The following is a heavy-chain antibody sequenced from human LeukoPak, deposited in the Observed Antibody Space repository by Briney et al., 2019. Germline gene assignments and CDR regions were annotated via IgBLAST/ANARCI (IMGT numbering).Heavy chain of an antibody. D-gene: IGHD2-21*01. J-gene: IGHJ3*02. CDR3: ARELLAYCGGDCYTDAFDI. V-gene: IGHV3-7*01. Sequence: GGSLRLSCAASGFTVSSNYMSWVRKAPGKGLEWVANIKQDGSEKYYVDSVKGRFTISRDNAKNSLYLQMNSLRAEDTAVYYCARELLAYCGGDCYTDAFDIWGQGTTVTVSS. CDR2: IKQDGSEK. CDR1: GFTVSSNY.